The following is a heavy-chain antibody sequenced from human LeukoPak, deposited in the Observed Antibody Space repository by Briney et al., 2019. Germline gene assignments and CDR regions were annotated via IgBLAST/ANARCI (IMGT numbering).Heavy chain of an antibody. CDR2: IYYSGST. J-gene: IGHJ5*02. V-gene: IGHV4-59*12. D-gene: IGHD2-2*01. CDR3: ARSEDYGSSSCSRWFDP. CDR1: GGSISSYY. Sequence: SETLSLTCTVSGGSISSYYWSWIRQPPGKGLEWIGYIYYSGSTNYNPSLKSRVTISLDTSKNQFSLKLTSATAADTAMYYCARSEDYGSSSCSRWFDPWGQGTLVTVSS.